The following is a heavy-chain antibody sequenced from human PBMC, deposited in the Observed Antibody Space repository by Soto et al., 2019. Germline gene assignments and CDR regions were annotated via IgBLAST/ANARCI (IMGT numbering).Heavy chain of an antibody. J-gene: IGHJ4*02. CDR1: GFTFSSYS. Sequence: ESGGGLVQPGGSLRLSCAASGFTFSSYSMNWVRQAPGKGLEWVSYISSSSSTIYYADSVKGRFTISRDNAKNSLYLQMNSLRAEDTAVYYCARDFLQDIVVVVAASHFDYWGQGTLVTVSS. CDR2: ISSSSSTI. V-gene: IGHV3-48*01. D-gene: IGHD2-15*01. CDR3: ARDFLQDIVVVVAASHFDY.